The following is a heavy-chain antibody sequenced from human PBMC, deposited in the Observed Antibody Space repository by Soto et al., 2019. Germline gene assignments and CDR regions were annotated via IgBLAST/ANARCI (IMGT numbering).Heavy chain of an antibody. CDR2: IYYSGST. D-gene: IGHD3-22*01. CDR3: AREPYDYDRSGRFDN. V-gene: IGHV4-30-4*01. Sequence: SETLYLTSTETGGSISSGDYYWRRIRQAPGKGLEWIGFIYYSGSTYYNPSLKSRVTISVGTSKKQFSLKLNSVTAVDTAVYYCAREPYDYDRSGRFDNWGRGTLVT. CDR1: GGSISSGDYY. J-gene: IGHJ4*02.